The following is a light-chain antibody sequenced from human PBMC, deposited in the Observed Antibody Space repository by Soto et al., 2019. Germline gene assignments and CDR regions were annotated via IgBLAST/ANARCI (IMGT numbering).Light chain of an antibody. Sequence: QSVLTQPPSVSGAPGQRVTISCTGSSSNIGSGYDVHWYQQLPGTAPKVLIYHNSNRPSGVPDRFSGSKSGTSASLAITGLQAEDEVDYYCQSYDNSLSTYVVFGGGTKLTVL. V-gene: IGLV1-40*01. J-gene: IGLJ2*01. CDR3: QSYDNSLSTYVV. CDR1: SSNIGSGYD. CDR2: HNS.